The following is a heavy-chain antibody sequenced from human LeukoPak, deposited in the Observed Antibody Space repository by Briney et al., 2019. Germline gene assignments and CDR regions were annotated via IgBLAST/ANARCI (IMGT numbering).Heavy chain of an antibody. D-gene: IGHD6-13*01. CDR2: IYYSGST. Sequence: PSETLSLTCTVSGGSISSYYWSWIRQPPGKGLEWIGYIYYSGSTNYNPSLKSRVTISVDTSKNQFSLKLSSVTAADTAVYYCAREVWGSINWFDPWGQGTLVTVSS. CDR1: GGSISSYY. V-gene: IGHV4-59*12. CDR3: AREVWGSINWFDP. J-gene: IGHJ5*02.